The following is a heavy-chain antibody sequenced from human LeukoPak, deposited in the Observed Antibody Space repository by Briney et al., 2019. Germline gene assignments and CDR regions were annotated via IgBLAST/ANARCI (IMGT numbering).Heavy chain of an antibody. Sequence: GESLRLSCAASGFTFSGNSMSWIRQAPGKGLEWVSYMSSSGTEIHYADSVKGRFTISRDNAKNSLSLQMDSLRAEDTALYYCARDGTFDLWGQGTMVTVSS. CDR1: GFTFSGNS. V-gene: IGHV3-11*04. J-gene: IGHJ3*01. CDR3: ARDGTFDL. CDR2: MSSSGTEI. D-gene: IGHD1-26*01.